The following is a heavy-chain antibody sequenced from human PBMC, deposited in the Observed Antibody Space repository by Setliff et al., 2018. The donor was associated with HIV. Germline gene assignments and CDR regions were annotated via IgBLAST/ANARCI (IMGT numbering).Heavy chain of an antibody. V-gene: IGHV3-30*02. J-gene: IGHJ4*02. Sequence: GESLKISCTFWGFSFNSYGMHWVRQAPGKGLEWVASIWYDERHKFYANYVKGRFTISRDNPKRTLYLQIDSLRAEDTAVYYCAKDSDFFPAPDRSGYMEHWGQGIPVTVSS. CDR1: GFSFNSYG. CDR3: AKDSDFFPAPDRSGYMEH. CDR2: IWYDERHK. D-gene: IGHD5-12*01.